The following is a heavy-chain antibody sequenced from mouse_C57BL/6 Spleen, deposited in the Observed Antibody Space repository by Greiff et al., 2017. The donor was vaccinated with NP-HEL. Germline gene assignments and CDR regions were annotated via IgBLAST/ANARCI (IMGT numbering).Heavy chain of an antibody. J-gene: IGHJ3*01. Sequence: EVQLVESGGDLVKPGGSLKLSCAASGFTFSSYGMSWVRQAPDKRLEWVASISSGGSYTYYPDSVKGRFTISRDNAKNTLYLQMSSLRSEDTAMYYCATYYSIWFADWGQGTLVTVSA. D-gene: IGHD2-5*01. CDR3: ATYYSIWFAD. CDR1: GFTFSSYG. CDR2: ISSGGSYT. V-gene: IGHV5-6*01.